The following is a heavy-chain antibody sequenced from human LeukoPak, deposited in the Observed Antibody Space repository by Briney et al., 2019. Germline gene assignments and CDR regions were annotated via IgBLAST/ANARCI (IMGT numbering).Heavy chain of an antibody. D-gene: IGHD3-3*01. CDR3: ARDRRAYDFWSGYYQD. J-gene: IGHJ4*02. CDR1: GGSISSGDYY. Sequence: PSQTLSLTCTVSGGSISSGDYYWSWIRQPPGKGLEWIGYIYYSGSTYYNPSLKSRVTISVDTSKNQFSLKLSSVTAADTAVYYCARDRRAYDFWSGYYQDWGQGTLVTVSS. V-gene: IGHV4-30-4*01. CDR2: IYYSGST.